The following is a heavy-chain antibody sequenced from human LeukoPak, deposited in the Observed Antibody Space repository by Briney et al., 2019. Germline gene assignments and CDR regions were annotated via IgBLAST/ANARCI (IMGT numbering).Heavy chain of an antibody. CDR2: ISSSSSYR. CDR3: ARDSPNEAILWWSIDY. J-gene: IGHJ4*02. Sequence: GGSLRLSCAASRFTFSSYSMNWVRQAPGKGLEWVSSISSSSSYRYYEESVKGRFSISRDNARNSLYLQMNSLRAEDTAVYYCARDSPNEAILWWSIDYWGQGTLVTVSS. D-gene: IGHD2-21*01. V-gene: IGHV3-21*01. CDR1: RFTFSSYS.